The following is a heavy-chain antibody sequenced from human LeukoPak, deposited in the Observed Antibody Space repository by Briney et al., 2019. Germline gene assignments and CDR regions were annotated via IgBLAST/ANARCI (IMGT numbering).Heavy chain of an antibody. Sequence: SETLSLTCTVSGASISSFYWSWIRQPPGKGLEWIGYIYYSGSTNYNPSLKSRVTISVDTSKNQFSLKLSSVTAADTAVYYCARDHYDSSGYDYWGQGTLVTVSS. V-gene: IGHV4-59*01. CDR1: GASISSFY. CDR2: IYYSGST. J-gene: IGHJ4*02. D-gene: IGHD3-22*01. CDR3: ARDHYDSSGYDY.